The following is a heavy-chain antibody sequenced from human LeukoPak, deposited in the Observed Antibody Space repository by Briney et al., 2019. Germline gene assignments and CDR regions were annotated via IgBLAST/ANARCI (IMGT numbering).Heavy chain of an antibody. V-gene: IGHV1-8*01. J-gene: IGHJ4*02. CDR2: MNPNSGNT. CDR3: ARDMAKPSLRSYFDY. D-gene: IGHD3-10*01. CDR1: GYTFTSYD. Sequence: ASVKVSCKASGYTFTSYDINWVRQATGQGLEWMGWMNPNSGNTGYAQKFQGRVTMTRDTSISTAYMELSRLRSDDTAVYYCARDMAKPSLRSYFDYWGQGTLVTVSS.